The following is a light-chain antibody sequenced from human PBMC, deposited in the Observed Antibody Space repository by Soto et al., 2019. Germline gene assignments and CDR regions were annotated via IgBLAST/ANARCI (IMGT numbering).Light chain of an antibody. CDR1: QNVGRN. J-gene: IGKJ2*01. V-gene: IGKV3-15*01. CDR3: QQYNNWPPIST. Sequence: EIVMTQSPDTLYVSPGERATLSCRASQNVGRNVAWYQQRPGQAPRLLIHGTSTRAADIPARFSGSVSGTEFTLNINSLQTEDFVIYYCQQYNNWPPISTFGQGTKLEMK. CDR2: GTS.